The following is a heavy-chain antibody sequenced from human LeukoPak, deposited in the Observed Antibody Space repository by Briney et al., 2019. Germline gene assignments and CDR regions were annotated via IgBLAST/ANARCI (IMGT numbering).Heavy chain of an antibody. CDR3: AKDSSGYY. V-gene: IGHV3-7*04. J-gene: IGHJ4*02. CDR2: IKPDASEK. CDR1: GFTFRSSW. Sequence: GGALKLSCAASGFTFRSSWMSWVRQAPGKGLEWVANIKPDASEKYYVDSVKGRFTISRDNAKNTLFLQMNTLRAEDTAVYYCAKDSSGYYWGQGTLVTVSS. D-gene: IGHD6-19*01.